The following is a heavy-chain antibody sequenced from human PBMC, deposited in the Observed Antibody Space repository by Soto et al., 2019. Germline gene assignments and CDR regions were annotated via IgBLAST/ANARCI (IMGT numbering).Heavy chain of an antibody. D-gene: IGHD2-15*01. CDR1: GFTFSSYS. CDR3: ARDAPRCSGGSCFDF. V-gene: IGHV3-48*02. Sequence: EVQLVESGGGLEQPGGSLRLSCAASGFTFSSYSMNWVRQAPGKGLEWVSYINSGSSTIYYADSVKGRFTISRDNAKNSLYLQMNSLSDEDTAVYYCARDAPRCSGGSCFDFWGQGTLVTVSS. CDR2: INSGSSTI. J-gene: IGHJ4*02.